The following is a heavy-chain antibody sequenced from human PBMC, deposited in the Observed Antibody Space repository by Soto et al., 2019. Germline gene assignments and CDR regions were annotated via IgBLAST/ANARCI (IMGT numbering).Heavy chain of an antibody. CDR1: GYTFTSYA. CDR2: INAGNGNT. Sequence: ASVKVSCKASGYTFTSYAMHWVRQAPGQRLEWMGWINAGNGNTKYSQKLQCRVSITRDTSASTAYMELSSLRSEDTAVYYCASSGYYYDSSGYFDYWGQGTLVTVSS. D-gene: IGHD3-22*01. J-gene: IGHJ4*02. V-gene: IGHV1-3*01. CDR3: ASSGYYYDSSGYFDY.